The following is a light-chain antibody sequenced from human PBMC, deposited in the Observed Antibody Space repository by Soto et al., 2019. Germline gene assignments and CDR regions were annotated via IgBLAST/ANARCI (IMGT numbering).Light chain of an antibody. Sequence: IVLTQSPVTLSLSPGEIATLSCSASQSITTNYLAWYQQKPGQAPRLLIYGVSYRATGIPDRFSGSGSGTEFTLTISSLQPDDFATYYCQQYNHYSGLNFGGGTKVDIK. CDR3: QQYNHYSGLN. CDR1: QSITTNY. J-gene: IGKJ4*01. V-gene: IGKV3-20*01. CDR2: GVS.